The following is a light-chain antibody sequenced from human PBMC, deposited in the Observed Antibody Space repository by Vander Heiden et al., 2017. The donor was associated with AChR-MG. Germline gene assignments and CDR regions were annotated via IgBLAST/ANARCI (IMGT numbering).Light chain of an antibody. V-gene: IGKV1-9*01. CDR1: QGISSY. Sequence: DIQLTQSPTFLSASVGDRVTITCRASQGISSYLAWYQQTPGKAPKLLIYAASTLQSGVPSRFSGSGSGTEYTLTISSLQPEDFATYYCQQVNSYPRTFGQGTRLEIK. J-gene: IGKJ2*01. CDR2: AAS. CDR3: QQVNSYPRT.